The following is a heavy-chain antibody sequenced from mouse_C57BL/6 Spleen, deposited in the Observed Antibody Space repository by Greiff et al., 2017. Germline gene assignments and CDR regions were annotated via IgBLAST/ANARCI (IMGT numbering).Heavy chain of an antibody. V-gene: IGHV1-64*01. CDR3: ARKDYYGSSYVGWYFDV. J-gene: IGHJ1*03. CDR2: IHPNSGST. D-gene: IGHD1-1*01. Sequence: VQLQQPGAELVKPGASVKLSCKASGYTFTSYWMHWVKQRPGQGLEWIGMIHPNSGSTNYNEKFKSKATLNVDKSSSTAYMQLSSLTSEDSAVYYCARKDYYGSSYVGWYFDVWGTGTTVTVSS. CDR1: GYTFTSYW.